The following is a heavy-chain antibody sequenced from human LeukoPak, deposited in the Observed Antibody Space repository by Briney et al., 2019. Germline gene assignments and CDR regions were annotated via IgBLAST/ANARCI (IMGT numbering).Heavy chain of an antibody. CDR1: GFYFNHYG. J-gene: IGHJ3*02. CDR3: ARDPAGGDYVDAFDI. D-gene: IGHD4-17*01. CDR2: ISSSSSTI. V-gene: IGHV3-48*01. Sequence: GGSLRLSCATSGFYFNHYGMHWVRQAPGKGLEWVSYISSSSSTIYYADSVKGRFTISRDNAKNSLYLQMNSLRAEDTAVYYCARDPAGGDYVDAFDIWGQGTMVTVSS.